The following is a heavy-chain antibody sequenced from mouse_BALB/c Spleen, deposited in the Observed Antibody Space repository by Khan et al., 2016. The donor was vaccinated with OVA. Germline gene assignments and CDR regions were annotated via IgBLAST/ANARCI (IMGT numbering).Heavy chain of an antibody. CDR2: ISTYYGDA. CDR1: GYTFTDFT. V-gene: IGHV1S137*01. CDR3: TRGGGGKRFGY. Sequence: QVQLKESGAELVRPGVSVKISCKGSGYTFTDFTMHWVKQSHAKSLEWIGVISTYYGDATYNQNFKGKATMTVDKASSAAYMELARLTSEDSAIYYCTRGGGGKRFGYWGQGTLVTVSA. J-gene: IGHJ3*01.